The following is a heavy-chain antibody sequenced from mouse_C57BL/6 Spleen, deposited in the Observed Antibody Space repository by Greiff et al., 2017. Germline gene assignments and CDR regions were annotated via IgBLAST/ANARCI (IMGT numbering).Heavy chain of an antibody. D-gene: IGHD2-4*01. J-gene: IGHJ4*01. CDR2: IDPSDSYT. V-gene: IGHV1-59*01. CDR3: ASMITKAMDY. Sequence: QVQLQQPGAELVRPGTSVKLSCKASGYTFTSYWMHWVKQRPGQGLEWIGVIDPSDSYTNYNQKFKGKATLTVDTSSSTAYMQRSSLTSEDSAVYYCASMITKAMDYWGQGTSVTVSS. CDR1: GYTFTSYW.